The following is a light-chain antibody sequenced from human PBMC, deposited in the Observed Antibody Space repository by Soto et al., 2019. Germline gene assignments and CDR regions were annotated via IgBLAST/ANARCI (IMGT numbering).Light chain of an antibody. V-gene: IGLV2-8*01. CDR3: SSYAGSNFNV. Sequence: QSALTQPPSASGSPGQSVTISCTGTSSDVGGYNFVSWYQQHPGKAPKLIIYDVNKRPSGVPDRFSGSKSGNTASLTVSGLQPDGEADYYCSSYAGSNFNVFGIGTKLTV. CDR1: SSDVGGYNF. J-gene: IGLJ1*01. CDR2: DVN.